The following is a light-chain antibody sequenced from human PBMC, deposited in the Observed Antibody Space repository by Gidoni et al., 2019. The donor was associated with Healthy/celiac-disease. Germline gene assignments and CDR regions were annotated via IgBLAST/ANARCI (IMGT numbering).Light chain of an antibody. Sequence: DIQMTQSPSTLSASVGDRVTITCRASQSSSRWLAWYQQKPGKAPKLLIYDASSLESGVPSRFSGSGSGTEFTLTISSLQPDDFATYYCQQYNSYWTFGQGTKVEI. V-gene: IGKV1-5*01. J-gene: IGKJ1*01. CDR3: QQYNSYWT. CDR2: DAS. CDR1: QSSSRW.